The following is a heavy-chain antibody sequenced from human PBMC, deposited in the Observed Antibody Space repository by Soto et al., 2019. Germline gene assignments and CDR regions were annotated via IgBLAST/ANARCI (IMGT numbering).Heavy chain of an antibody. D-gene: IGHD1-26*01. CDR1: GYTFTDYW. J-gene: IGHJ6*02. CDR3: SRGSGSYYRYYYYGMDV. V-gene: IGHV5-51*01. Sequence: GESLKISCKGSGYTFTDYWIGWVRQLPGKGLEWMGIIYPGDSDTRYSPSFQGRFTISRDNSKNTLYLQMNSLRAEDTAVYYCSRGSGSYYRYYYYGMDVWGQGTTVTVSS. CDR2: IYPGDSDT.